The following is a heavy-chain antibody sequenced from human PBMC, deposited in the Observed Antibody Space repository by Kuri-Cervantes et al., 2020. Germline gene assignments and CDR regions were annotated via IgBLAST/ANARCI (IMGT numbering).Heavy chain of an antibody. V-gene: IGHV3-15*01. J-gene: IGHJ4*02. D-gene: IGHD3-3*01. Sequence: GESLKISCAASGFTFSNAWMSWVRQAPGKGLEWVGRIKSKTDGGTTDYAAPVKGRFTISRDDSKNTLYLQMNSLKTEDTAVYYCTTAIYDFWSGYYTLDYWGQGTLVTVSS. CDR3: TTAIYDFWSGYYTLDY. CDR2: IKSKTDGGTT. CDR1: GFTFSNAW.